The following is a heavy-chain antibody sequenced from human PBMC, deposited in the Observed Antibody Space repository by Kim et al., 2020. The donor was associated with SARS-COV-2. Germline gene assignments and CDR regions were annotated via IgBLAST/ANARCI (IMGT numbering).Heavy chain of an antibody. CDR2: IYYSGST. Sequence: SETLSLTCTVSGGSISSSSYYWGWIRQPPGKGLEWIGSIYYSGSTYYNPSLKSRVTISVDTSKNQFSLKLSSVTAADTAVYYCARDSWYTDFQHWGQGTLVTVSS. J-gene: IGHJ1*01. CDR1: GGSISSSSYY. V-gene: IGHV4-39*01. CDR3: ARDSWYTDFQH. D-gene: IGHD6-13*01.